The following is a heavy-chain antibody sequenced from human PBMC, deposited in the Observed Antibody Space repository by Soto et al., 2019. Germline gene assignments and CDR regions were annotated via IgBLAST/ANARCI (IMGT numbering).Heavy chain of an antibody. Sequence: EVQLLESGGGLGQPGGSLKLSCAASGFTFSSYAMTWVRQAPGKGLEWVSVISDSGTGTYYADSVKGRFTISRDNSKNTLYLKMNSLRADDTAVYYCAKANLNGKGANDYWGQGGLVTVSS. CDR3: AKANLNGKGANDY. CDR2: ISDSGTGT. V-gene: IGHV3-23*01. D-gene: IGHD1-26*01. CDR1: GFTFSSYA. J-gene: IGHJ4*02.